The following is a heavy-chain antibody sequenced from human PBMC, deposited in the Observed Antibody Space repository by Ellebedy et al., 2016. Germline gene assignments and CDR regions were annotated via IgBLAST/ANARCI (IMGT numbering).Heavy chain of an antibody. CDR3: ARDLDYSGSLDV. V-gene: IGHV3-30*14. J-gene: IGHJ6*04. CDR1: GFTFSSYA. D-gene: IGHD1-26*01. Sequence: GESLKISCAASGFTFSSYAMHWVRQAPGKGLEWVAVISYDGSNKYYADSVKGRFTISRDNSKNTLYLQMSSLRAGDTAVYYCARDLDYSGSLDVWGKGATVTVSS. CDR2: ISYDGSNK.